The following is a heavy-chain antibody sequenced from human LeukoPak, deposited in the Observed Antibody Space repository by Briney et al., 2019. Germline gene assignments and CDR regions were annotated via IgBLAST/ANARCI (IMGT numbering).Heavy chain of an antibody. Sequence: SETLSLTCTVSGGSISSYYWSWLRQPPGKGLEWIGYIYYSWSTNYNPSLKSRVTISVDTSKNQFSLKLSSVTAADTAVYYCARRKRWRVWDAFDIWGQGTMVTVSS. J-gene: IGHJ3*02. CDR3: ARRKRWRVWDAFDI. CDR1: GGSISSYY. D-gene: IGHD3-3*01. CDR2: IYYSWST. V-gene: IGHV4-59*08.